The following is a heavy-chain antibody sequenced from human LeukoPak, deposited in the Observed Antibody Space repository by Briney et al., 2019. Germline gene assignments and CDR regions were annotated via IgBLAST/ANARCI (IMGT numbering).Heavy chain of an antibody. Sequence: GGSLRLSCEGSGFTFSRYWMHWVRQAPGKGLVWVSRIKSVGKTNYADSVKGRFTISRDNAKNTVSLQMDSLRAEDTGVYYCARAPSEVGGYYPEYFRHWARAPCSPSPQ. V-gene: IGHV3-74*01. CDR3: ARAPSEVGGYYPEYFRH. D-gene: IGHD3-22*01. CDR2: IKSVGKT. CDR1: GFTFSRYW. J-gene: IGHJ1*01.